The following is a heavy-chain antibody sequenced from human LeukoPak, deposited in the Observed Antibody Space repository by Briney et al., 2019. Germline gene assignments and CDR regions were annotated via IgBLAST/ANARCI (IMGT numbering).Heavy chain of an antibody. Sequence: SETLSLTCTVSGGSISSYYWSWIRQPPGKGLEWIGYIYYSGSTNYNPSLKSRVTISVDTSKNQFSLKLSSVTAADTAVYYCARVPRTDSSGCPDYWGQGTLVTVSS. CDR2: IYYSGST. V-gene: IGHV4-59*01. D-gene: IGHD3-22*01. J-gene: IGHJ4*02. CDR1: GGSISSYY. CDR3: ARVPRTDSSGCPDY.